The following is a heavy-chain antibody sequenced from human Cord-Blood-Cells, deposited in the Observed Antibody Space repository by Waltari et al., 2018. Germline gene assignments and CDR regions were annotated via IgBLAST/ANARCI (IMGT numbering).Heavy chain of an antibody. CDR2: IYYSGST. D-gene: IGHD1-26*01. V-gene: IGHV4-39*01. J-gene: IGHJ4*02. CDR3: GSAATFLIDY. Sequence: QLQLRESAPGLVKPSEPLSLTCTVSGRSISSSSYYWRWIRQPPGKGLEWIGSIYYSGSTYYNPSLKSRVTISVDTSKNQFSLKLSSVTAADTAVYYCGSAATFLIDYWGQGTLVTVSS. CDR1: GRSISSSSYY.